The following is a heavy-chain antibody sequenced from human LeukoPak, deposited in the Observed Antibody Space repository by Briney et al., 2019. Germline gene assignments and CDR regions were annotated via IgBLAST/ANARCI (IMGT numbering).Heavy chain of an antibody. J-gene: IGHJ6*03. CDR1: GFTFNSYA. V-gene: IGHV3-23*01. D-gene: IGHD3-9*01. CDR2: ISGSGGST. Sequence: GGSLRLSCAASGFTFNSYAMSWVRHAPGKGLEWVSVISGSGGSTCYADSVKGRFTISRDNSKNSLYLQMNSLRAEDTAVYYCARASQFRYFDWFYYMGVWGKGTTVTVSS. CDR3: ARASQFRYFDWFYYMGV.